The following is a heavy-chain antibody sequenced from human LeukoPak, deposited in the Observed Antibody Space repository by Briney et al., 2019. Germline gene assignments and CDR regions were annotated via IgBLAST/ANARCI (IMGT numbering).Heavy chain of an antibody. D-gene: IGHD4-17*01. CDR2: INPNSGGT. V-gene: IGHV1-2*02. CDR1: GYTFTGYY. CDR3: ARETTVTFSFDY. J-gene: IGHJ4*02. Sequence: ASVTVSCKASGYTFTGYYMHWVRQAPGQGLEWMGWINPNSGGTNYAQKFQGRVTMTRDTSISTAYMELSRLRSDDTAVYYCARETTVTFSFDYWGQGTLVTVSS.